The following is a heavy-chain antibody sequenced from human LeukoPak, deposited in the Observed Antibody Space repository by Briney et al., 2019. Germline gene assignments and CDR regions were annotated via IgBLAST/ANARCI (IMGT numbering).Heavy chain of an antibody. CDR1: GFTVSSNY. D-gene: IGHD4-17*01. CDR3: ARRGYGDYAPFDY. V-gene: IGHV3-66*04. J-gene: IGHJ4*02. Sequence: PGGSLRLSCAVFGFTVSSNYMTWVRQAPGKGLEWVSVIYSGGSTYYADSVKGRFTISRDNSKNTLYLQMNSLRAEDTAVYYCARRGYGDYAPFDYWGQGTLVTVSS. CDR2: IYSGGST.